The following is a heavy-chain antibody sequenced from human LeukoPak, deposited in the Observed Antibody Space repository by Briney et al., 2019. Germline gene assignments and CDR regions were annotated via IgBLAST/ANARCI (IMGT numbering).Heavy chain of an antibody. V-gene: IGHV4-59*08. CDR1: GGSINTYY. CDR2: IFHTGTA. CDR3: ARTYCGTNACPFDH. J-gene: IGHJ4*02. D-gene: IGHD2-21*01. Sequence: PSETLSLTCTVSGGSINTYYWSWIRQPPGKGLECLGFIFHTGTANYNPSLKSRVTISVDTSKNQFSLKLSSVTAADTAIYYCARTYCGTNACPFDHWSQGNLVTVSS.